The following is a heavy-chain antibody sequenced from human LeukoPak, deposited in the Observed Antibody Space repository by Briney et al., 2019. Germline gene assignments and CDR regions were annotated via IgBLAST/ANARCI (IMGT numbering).Heavy chain of an antibody. CDR2: IYPGDSDT. CDR1: GYTFTSYW. D-gene: IGHD5-24*01. J-gene: IGHJ3*02. CDR3: ARSMATTDDAFDI. Sequence: KVSCKASGYTFTSYWIGWVRQMPGKGLEWMGIIYPGDSDTRYSPSFQGQVTISADKSISTAYLQWSSLKASNTAMYYCARSMATTDDAFDIWGQGTMVTVSS. V-gene: IGHV5-51*01.